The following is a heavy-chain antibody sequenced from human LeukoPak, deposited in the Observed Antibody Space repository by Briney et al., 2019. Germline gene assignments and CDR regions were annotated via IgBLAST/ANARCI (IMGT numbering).Heavy chain of an antibody. CDR3: ARSGSSSAFDI. Sequence: GGSLRLSCVASGFIFRNYWMSWVRQAPGKGLEWVANINHDGGDKNYVDSVKGRFTISRDNAKNSLYLQMNSLRDEDTAVYYCARSGSSSAFDIWGQGTMVTVSS. D-gene: IGHD6-6*01. J-gene: IGHJ3*02. CDR2: INHDGGDK. CDR1: GFIFRNYW. V-gene: IGHV3-7*02.